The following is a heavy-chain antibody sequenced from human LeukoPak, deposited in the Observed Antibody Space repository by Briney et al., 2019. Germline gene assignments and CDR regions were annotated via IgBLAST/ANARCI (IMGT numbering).Heavy chain of an antibody. V-gene: IGHV3-11*01. CDR3: ARAYFYYYYMDV. J-gene: IGHJ6*03. CDR1: GFTFSDYY. CDR2: ISSSGSTI. Sequence: PGASLRLSCAASGFTFSDYYMSWIRQAPGKGLEWVSYISSSGSTIYYADSVKGRFTISRDNAKNSLYLQMNSLRAEDTAVYYCARAYFYYYYMDVWGKGTTVTVSS.